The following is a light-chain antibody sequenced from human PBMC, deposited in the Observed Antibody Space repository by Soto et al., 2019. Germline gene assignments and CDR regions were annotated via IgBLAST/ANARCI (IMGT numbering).Light chain of an antibody. V-gene: IGKV1-5*01. J-gene: IGKJ1*01. CDR2: DAS. Sequence: GDRVTITCRASQSIHRWLAWHQQKPGKAPKLLIYDASSLESGVPSRFSGSGSGTEFTLTMSSLQPDDFATYYCQQYETYSGTFGQGTKVEIK. CDR1: QSIHRW. CDR3: QQYETYSGT.